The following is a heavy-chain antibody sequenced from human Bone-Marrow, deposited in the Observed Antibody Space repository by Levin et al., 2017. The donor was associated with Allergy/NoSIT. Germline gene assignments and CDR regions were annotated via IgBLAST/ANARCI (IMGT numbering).Heavy chain of an antibody. V-gene: IGHV3-23*01. CDR3: ATTFGLVAGYMDV. J-gene: IGHJ6*03. CDR2: IVGSGSAT. Sequence: GESLKISCAASGFTSGNFAMSWVRQTPGKGLEWVSSIVGSGSATYYAESVKGRFTISRDNGKNLLHLHMSSLRVEDTAVYYCATTFGLVAGYMDVWGKGTTVSVSS. CDR1: GFTSGNFA. D-gene: IGHD3/OR15-3a*01.